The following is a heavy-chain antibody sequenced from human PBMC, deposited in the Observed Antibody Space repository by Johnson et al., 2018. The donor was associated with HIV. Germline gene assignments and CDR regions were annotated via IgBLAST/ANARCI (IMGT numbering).Heavy chain of an antibody. J-gene: IGHJ3*02. V-gene: IGHV3-30*09. CDR1: GFTFSSYA. D-gene: IGHD4-23*01. CDR3: ASGEDYGGNYGALDI. Sequence: QVQLVESGGGVVQPGRSLRLSCAASGFTFSSYAMHWVRQAPGKGLEWVAVISYDGSKKYYADSVKGRFAISRDNSKNTLHLQMNSLRAEDTAVYYCASGEDYGGNYGALDIWGQGTKVTVSS. CDR2: ISYDGSKK.